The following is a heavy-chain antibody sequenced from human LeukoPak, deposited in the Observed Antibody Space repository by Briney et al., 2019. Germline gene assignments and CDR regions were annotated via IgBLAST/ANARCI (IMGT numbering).Heavy chain of an antibody. CDR1: GFTFSNYS. CDR2: ISSSSTYI. J-gene: IGHJ4*02. D-gene: IGHD3-22*01. CDR3: VTDGADYYDSTGYPIYFDY. V-gene: IGHV3-21*01. Sequence: GGSLRLSCAASGFTFSNYSMNWVRQAPGKGQEWVSCISSSSTYIYYADSVKGRFTISRDNAKNSLYLQMNSLRAEDTAVYYCVTDGADYYDSTGYPIYFDYWGQGALVTVSS.